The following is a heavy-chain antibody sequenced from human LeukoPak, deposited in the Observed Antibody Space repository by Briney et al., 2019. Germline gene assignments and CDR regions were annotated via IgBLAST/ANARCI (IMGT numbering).Heavy chain of an antibody. CDR3: AKDPYDSAGYYHDW. CDR1: GFSFSSYW. V-gene: IGHV3-7*03. CDR2: IKQDGSEK. D-gene: IGHD3-22*01. J-gene: IGHJ4*02. Sequence: GGSLRLSCAASGFSFSSYWMSWVRQAPGKGLEWVANIKQDGSEKHYVDSVKGRFTISRDNSKNTLYLQMNSLRAEDTAVYYCAKDPYDSAGYYHDWWGQGTLVTVSS.